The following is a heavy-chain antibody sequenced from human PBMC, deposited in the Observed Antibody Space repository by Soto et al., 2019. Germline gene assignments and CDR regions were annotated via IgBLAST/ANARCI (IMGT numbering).Heavy chain of an antibody. D-gene: IGHD3-10*01. CDR2: IYYSGST. CDR3: ATDGSWIYKPTTFDY. CDR1: GGSISSGDYY. J-gene: IGHJ4*02. Sequence: QVQLQESGPGLVKPSQTLSLTCTVSGGSISSGDYYWSWIRQHPGKGLEWIGYIYYSGSTYYNPTLKSRGTISVDTSKNQFSLKLSSVTAADTAVYYCATDGSWIYKPTTFDYWGQGTLVTVSA. V-gene: IGHV4-31*03.